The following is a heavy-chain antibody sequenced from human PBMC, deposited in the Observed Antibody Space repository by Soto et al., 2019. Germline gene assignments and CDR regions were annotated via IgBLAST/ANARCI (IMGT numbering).Heavy chain of an antibody. Sequence: EVQLVESGGGLVQPGGSLRLSCAASGFTFSSYWMHWVRQAPGKGLVWVSRINSDGSSTSYADSVKGRFTISRDNAKTPLDLQMNSLRAGDTAVYYCVRTSLVVAAATREDYWGQGTLGTVSS. D-gene: IGHD2-15*01. CDR2: INSDGSST. V-gene: IGHV3-74*01. CDR1: GFTFSSYW. J-gene: IGHJ4*02. CDR3: VRTSLVVAAATREDY.